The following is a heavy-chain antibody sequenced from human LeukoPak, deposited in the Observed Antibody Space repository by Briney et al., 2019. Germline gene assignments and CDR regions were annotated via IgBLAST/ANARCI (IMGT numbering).Heavy chain of an antibody. Sequence: GGSLGLSCAASGFTVSSNYMSWVRQAPGKGLEWVSVIYSGGSTYYADSVKGRFTISRDNSKNTLYLQMNSLRAEDTAVYYCARLVGATYYFDYWGQGTLLNVSS. D-gene: IGHD1-26*01. J-gene: IGHJ4*02. CDR2: IYSGGST. CDR1: GFTVSSNY. V-gene: IGHV3-53*01. CDR3: ARLVGATYYFDY.